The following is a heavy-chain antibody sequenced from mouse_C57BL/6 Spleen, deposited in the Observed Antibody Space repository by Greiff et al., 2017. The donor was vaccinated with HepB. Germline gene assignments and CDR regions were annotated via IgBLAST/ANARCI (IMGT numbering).Heavy chain of an antibody. D-gene: IGHD1-1*01. CDR2: IYPGDGDT. J-gene: IGHJ4*01. V-gene: IGHV1-80*01. CDR3: ARGAYYGSRDYAMDY. CDR1: GYAFSSYW. Sequence: VQLQQSGAELVKPGASVKISCKASGYAFSSYWMNWVKQRPGKGLEWIGQIYPGDGDTNYNGKFKGKATLTADKSSSTAYMQLSSLTSEDSAVYFCARGAYYGSRDYAMDYWGQGTSVTVSS.